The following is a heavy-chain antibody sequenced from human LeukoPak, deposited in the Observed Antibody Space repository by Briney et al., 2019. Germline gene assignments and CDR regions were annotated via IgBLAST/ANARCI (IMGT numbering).Heavy chain of an antibody. CDR3: ARYGSGSYYYYGMDV. CDR2: IIPIFGTA. V-gene: IGHV1-69*13. J-gene: IGHJ6*02. Sequence: GASVKVSCKASGGTFSIYAISSVRQAPGQALEWMGGIIPIFGTANYAQKFQGRVTITADESTSTAYMELSSLRSEDTAVYYCARYGSGSYYYYGMDVWGQGTTVTVSS. CDR1: GGTFSIYA. D-gene: IGHD3-10*01.